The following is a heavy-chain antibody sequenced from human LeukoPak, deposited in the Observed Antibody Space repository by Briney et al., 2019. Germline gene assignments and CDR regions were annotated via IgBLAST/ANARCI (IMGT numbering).Heavy chain of an antibody. V-gene: IGHV4-30-2*01. CDR2: IYHSGST. CDR1: GGSISSGGYY. CDR3: AIQVRGADY. Sequence: SETLSLSCTVSGGSISSGGYYWSWIRQPPGKGLEWIGYIYHSGSTYYNPSLKSRVTISVDRSKNQFSLKLSSVTAADTAVYYCAIQVRGADYWGQGTLVTVSS. D-gene: IGHD3-10*01. J-gene: IGHJ4*02.